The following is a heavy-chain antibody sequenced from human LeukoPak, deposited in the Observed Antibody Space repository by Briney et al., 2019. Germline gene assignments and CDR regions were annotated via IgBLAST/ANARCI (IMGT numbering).Heavy chain of an antibody. D-gene: IGHD2-2*01. CDR3: ARGAVVVPAAIGSYYFDY. CDR1: GGSISSGGYY. V-gene: IGHV4-31*03. J-gene: IGHJ4*02. CDR2: IYYSGST. Sequence: SETLSLTCTVSGGSISSGGYYWSWIRPLPGKGLEWIGYIYYSGSTYYNPSLKSRVTISVDTSKNQFSLKLSSVTAADTAVYYCARGAVVVPAAIGSYYFDYWGQGTLVTVSS.